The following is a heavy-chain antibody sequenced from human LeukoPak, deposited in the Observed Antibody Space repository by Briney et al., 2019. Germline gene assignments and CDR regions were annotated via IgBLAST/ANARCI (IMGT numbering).Heavy chain of an antibody. Sequence: GGSLRLSCAASGFTFSSYAMHWVRQAPGKGLEWVAVISYDGSNKYYADSVKGRFTISRDSSKNTLYLQMNSLRAEDTAVYYCASARVELGNYYFDYWGQGTLVTVST. CDR3: ASARVELGNYYFDY. D-gene: IGHD1-1*01. CDR1: GFTFSSYA. CDR2: ISYDGSNK. V-gene: IGHV3-30*01. J-gene: IGHJ4*02.